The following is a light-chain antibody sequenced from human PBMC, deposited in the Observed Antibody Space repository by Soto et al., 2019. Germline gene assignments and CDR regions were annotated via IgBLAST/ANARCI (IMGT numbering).Light chain of an antibody. Sequence: QLVLTQPPSASGTPGQRVTISCSGSSSNIGSNYVYWYQQFPGPAPKLLIYRNDQRPSGVPDRFSGSKSGTSASLAISGPRSEDEADYYCAAWDDSLSAVVFGGGTKLTVL. J-gene: IGLJ2*01. V-gene: IGLV1-47*01. CDR2: RND. CDR3: AAWDDSLSAVV. CDR1: SSNIGSNY.